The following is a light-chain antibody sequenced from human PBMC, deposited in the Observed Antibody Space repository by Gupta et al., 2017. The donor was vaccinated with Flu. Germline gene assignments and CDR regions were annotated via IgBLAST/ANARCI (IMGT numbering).Light chain of an antibody. CDR3: QQYNTYSGT. CDR1: QSISGL. CDR2: RAS. V-gene: IGKV1-5*03. Sequence: DIQMTQSPSTLSASVGDRVTITCRASQSISGLLAWYQQKPGKAPKLLIYRASSLESGVPSRFSGSGSETEFTLTISSLQPDDFASYYCQQYNTYSGTFGQGTKLEIK. J-gene: IGKJ2*01.